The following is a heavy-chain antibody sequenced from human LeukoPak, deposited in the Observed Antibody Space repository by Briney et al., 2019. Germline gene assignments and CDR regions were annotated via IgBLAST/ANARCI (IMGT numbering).Heavy chain of an antibody. CDR1: GYTFTSDG. Sequence: ASVKVSCKASGYTFTSDGISWVRQAPGQGLEWMGWISGDNGSTNYAQKLQGRVTMTTDTSTTTAYMKLRSLRSDDSAIYYCASEDTRRVSRGYFDYWGQGTLVTVSS. J-gene: IGHJ4*02. CDR2: ISGDNGST. D-gene: IGHD2-2*01. V-gene: IGHV1-18*01. CDR3: ASEDTRRVSRGYFDY.